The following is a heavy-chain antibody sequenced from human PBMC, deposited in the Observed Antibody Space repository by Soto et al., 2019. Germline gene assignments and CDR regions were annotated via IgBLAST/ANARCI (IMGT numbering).Heavy chain of an antibody. V-gene: IGHV3-21*01. D-gene: IGHD6-13*01. CDR3: ARGYSSPPFDWFDP. Sequence: PGGSLRLSCAASGFTFSSYSMNWVRQAQGKGLEWVSSISSSSSYIYYADSVKGRFTITSDNAKNSLYLQMNSLRAEDTAVYYCARGYSSPPFDWFDPWGQGTLVTVSS. J-gene: IGHJ5*02. CDR1: GFTFSSYS. CDR2: ISSSSSYI.